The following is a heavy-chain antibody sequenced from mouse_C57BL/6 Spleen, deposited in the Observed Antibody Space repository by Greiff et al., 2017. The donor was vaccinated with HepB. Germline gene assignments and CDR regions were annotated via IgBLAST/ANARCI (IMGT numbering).Heavy chain of an antibody. CDR1: GYTFTSYW. J-gene: IGHJ2*01. Sequence: QVQLQQSGAELVKPGASVKMSCKASGYTFTSYWITWVKQRPGQGLEWIGDIYPGSGSTNYNEKFKSKATLTVDTSSSTAYMQLSSLTSEDSAVYYCARPLRTTVVAHFDYWGQGTTLTVSS. V-gene: IGHV1-55*01. CDR3: ARPLRTTVVAHFDY. D-gene: IGHD1-1*01. CDR2: IYPGSGST.